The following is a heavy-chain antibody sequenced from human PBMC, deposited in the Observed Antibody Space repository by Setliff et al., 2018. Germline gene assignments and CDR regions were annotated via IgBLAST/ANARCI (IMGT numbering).Heavy chain of an antibody. D-gene: IGHD6-19*01. Sequence: GGSLRLSCAASGFTFRSYAMSWVRQAPGKGLEWVSAISGSGGSTYYADSVKGRFSISRDNPKNMVYLQMSSLRAEDTGVYYCAKDSARGWYGALDSWGQGAPVTVSS. J-gene: IGHJ4*02. V-gene: IGHV3-23*01. CDR2: ISGSGGST. CDR1: GFTFRSYA. CDR3: AKDSARGWYGALDS.